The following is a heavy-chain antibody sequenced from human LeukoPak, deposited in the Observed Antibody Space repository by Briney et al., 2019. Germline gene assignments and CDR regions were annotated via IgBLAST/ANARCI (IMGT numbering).Heavy chain of an antibody. CDR1: GGSFSGYY. D-gene: IGHD3-22*01. J-gene: IGHJ4*02. V-gene: IGHV4-34*01. CDR2: INHSGST. CDR3: ARSLGYYDSSGYLN. Sequence: KSSETLSLTCAVYGGSFSGYYWSWIRQPPGKGLEWIGEINHSGSTNYNPSLKSRVTISVDTSKNQFSLKLSSVTAADTAVYYCARSLGYYDSSGYLNWGQGTLVTVSS.